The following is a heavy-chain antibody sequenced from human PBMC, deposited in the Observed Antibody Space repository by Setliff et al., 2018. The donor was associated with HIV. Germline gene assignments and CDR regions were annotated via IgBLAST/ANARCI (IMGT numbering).Heavy chain of an antibody. Sequence: PGESLKISCAASGFTFSSYSMSWVRQAPGKGLEWVSGITSNGGRTGYADSVKGRFTISRDNAKNSLYLQMNSLRAEDTALYYCAREPYYDILTGYLDYWGQGALVTVSS. D-gene: IGHD3-9*01. V-gene: IGHV3-20*04. J-gene: IGHJ4*02. CDR1: GFTFSSYS. CDR3: AREPYYDILTGYLDY. CDR2: ITSNGGRT.